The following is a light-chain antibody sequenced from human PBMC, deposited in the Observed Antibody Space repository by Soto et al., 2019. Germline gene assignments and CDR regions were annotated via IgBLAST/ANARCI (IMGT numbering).Light chain of an antibody. CDR2: EVT. CDR1: SCDIGSHDY. Sequence: QSAPTQPASVSGSPGQSITISCTGTSCDIGSHDYVSWYQHHPGKAPKLIIYEVTNRPSGVSDRFSGSKSGSTASLTISGLQAEDEADYHCTSYTSNTALVFGTGTKLTVL. J-gene: IGLJ1*01. V-gene: IGLV2-14*01. CDR3: TSYTSNTALV.